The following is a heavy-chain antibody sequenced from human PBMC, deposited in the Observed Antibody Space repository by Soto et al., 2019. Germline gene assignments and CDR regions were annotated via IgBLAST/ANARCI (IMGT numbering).Heavy chain of an antibody. V-gene: IGHV3-30*18. CDR3: AKGGYYVSSGYLGWLDY. CDR1: GFTFSSCG. J-gene: IGHJ4*02. CDR2: ISYDGSNR. Sequence: QVQLVESGGGVVQPGRSLRLSCAASGFTFSSCGIHWVRQAPGKGLEWVAVISYDGSNRYYADSVKGRITISRDNSKNTLYLQMNSLRAEDTAVYYCAKGGYYVSSGYLGWLDYWGQGTLVTLSS. D-gene: IGHD3-22*01.